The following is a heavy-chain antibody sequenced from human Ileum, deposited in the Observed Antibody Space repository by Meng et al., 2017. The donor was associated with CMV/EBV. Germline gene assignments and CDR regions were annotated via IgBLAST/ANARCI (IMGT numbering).Heavy chain of an antibody. CDR1: GGSISRSTYY. Sequence: QVQLRGAGPGLVKPSETLSLTCTGPGGSISRSTYYWGWIRQPPGKGLEWIVSIYSTGSTYYNPSLKSRLTISIDTSNNQFSLKLTSMTAADTAVYYCARGVYSYDASWGQGTLVTVSS. V-gene: IGHV4-39*07. D-gene: IGHD5-18*01. CDR2: IYSTGST. J-gene: IGHJ4*02. CDR3: ARGVYSYDAS.